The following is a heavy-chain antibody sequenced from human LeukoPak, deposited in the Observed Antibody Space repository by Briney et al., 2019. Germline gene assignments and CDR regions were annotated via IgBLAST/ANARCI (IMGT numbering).Heavy chain of an antibody. V-gene: IGHV1-2*02. J-gene: IGHJ4*02. D-gene: IGHD6-13*01. CDR3: ARDDDSSSWGSLFDY. Sequence: ASVKVSCKASGYTFTGYYMHWVRQAPGQGLEWMGWINPNSGGTNYAQKFQGRVTMTRDTSISTAYMELSRLRSDDTAVYYCARDDDSSSWGSLFDYWGQGTLVTVSS. CDR2: INPNSGGT. CDR1: GYTFTGYY.